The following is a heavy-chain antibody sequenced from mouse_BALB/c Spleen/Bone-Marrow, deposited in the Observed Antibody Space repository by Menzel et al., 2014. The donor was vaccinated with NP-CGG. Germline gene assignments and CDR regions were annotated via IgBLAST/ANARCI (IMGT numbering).Heavy chain of an antibody. Sequence: VQLQQSGTVLARPGAAVKMSCKASGYTFSNYWMHWVKQRPGQGLEWIGTIYPGNSYTTYNQKFKGKAKLTAVTSTSTAYMDLSSLTNEDSAVYYCTTLARTNFDYWGQGTTLTVSS. CDR2: IYPGNSYT. J-gene: IGHJ2*01. D-gene: IGHD3-1*01. CDR3: TTLARTNFDY. CDR1: GYTFSNYW. V-gene: IGHV1-5*01.